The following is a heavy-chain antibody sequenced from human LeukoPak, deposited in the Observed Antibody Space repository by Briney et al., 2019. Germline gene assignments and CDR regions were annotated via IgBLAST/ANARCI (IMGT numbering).Heavy chain of an antibody. J-gene: IGHJ4*02. Sequence: SETLSLTCAVYGGSFSGYYWSWIRQPPGKGLEWIGEINHSGSTNYNPSLKSRVTISVDTSKNQFSLKLISVTAADTAVYYCARALRRGSPWAYWGQGTLVTVSS. V-gene: IGHV4-34*01. CDR2: INHSGST. D-gene: IGHD4-17*01. CDR1: GGSFSGYY. CDR3: ARALRRGSPWAY.